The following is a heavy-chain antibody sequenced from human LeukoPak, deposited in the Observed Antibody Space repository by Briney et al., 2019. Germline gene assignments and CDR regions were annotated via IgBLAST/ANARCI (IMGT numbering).Heavy chain of an antibody. Sequence: PGGSLRLSCAASGFTVSSNYMRWVRQAPGKGLEWVSVIYSGGSTYYADSVKGRFTISRDNSKNTLYLQMNSLRAEDTAVYYCAREETFYDILTGYYIRYFDYWGQGTLVTVSS. V-gene: IGHV3-66*02. CDR2: IYSGGST. CDR3: AREETFYDILTGYYIRYFDY. J-gene: IGHJ4*02. CDR1: GFTVSSNY. D-gene: IGHD3-9*01.